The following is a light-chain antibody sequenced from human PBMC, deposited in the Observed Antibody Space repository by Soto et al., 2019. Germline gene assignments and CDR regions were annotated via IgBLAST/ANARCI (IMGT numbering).Light chain of an antibody. Sequence: QSVLTQPPSASGTPGQRVTISCSGSSSNIGTNTVNWYQHLPGSAPKLLIYSNNQRPSWVPDRFSGSKTGTSASLAISGLQPDDEADYYCEAWDGSRNVVLFGGGTKLTVL. CDR3: EAWDGSRNVVL. CDR1: SSNIGTNT. CDR2: SNN. J-gene: IGLJ2*01. V-gene: IGLV1-44*01.